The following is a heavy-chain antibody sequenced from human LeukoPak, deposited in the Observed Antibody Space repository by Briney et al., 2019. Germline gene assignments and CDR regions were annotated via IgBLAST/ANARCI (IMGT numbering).Heavy chain of an antibody. Sequence: TLSLTCTVSGGSISSGGYYWSWIRQHPGKGLEWIGYIYYSGSTYYNPSLKSRVTISVDTSKNQFSLKLSSVTAADTAVYYCARKRAPWIQLGDAFDIWGQGTMVTVSS. D-gene: IGHD5-18*01. CDR1: GGSISSGGYY. CDR3: ARKRAPWIQLGDAFDI. V-gene: IGHV4-31*03. CDR2: IYYSGST. J-gene: IGHJ3*02.